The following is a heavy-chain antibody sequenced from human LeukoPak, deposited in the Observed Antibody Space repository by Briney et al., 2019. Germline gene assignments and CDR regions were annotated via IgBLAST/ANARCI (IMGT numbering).Heavy chain of an antibody. V-gene: IGHV3-66*02. CDR2: IYSGGST. D-gene: IGHD6-19*01. J-gene: IGHJ4*02. Sequence: PGGSLRLSCAASGFTFSSYSMSWVRQAPGKGLEWVSVIYSGGSTYYADSVKGRFTISRDNSKNTLYLQMNSLRAEDTAVYYCARGPRGYWAYPPSSGWYLNYWGQGTLVTVSS. CDR1: GFTFSSYS. CDR3: ARGPRGYWAYPPSSGWYLNY.